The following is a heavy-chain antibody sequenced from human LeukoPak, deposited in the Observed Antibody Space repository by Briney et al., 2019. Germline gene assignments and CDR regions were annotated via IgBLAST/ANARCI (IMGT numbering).Heavy chain of an antibody. J-gene: IGHJ3*02. CDR2: ISAYNGNT. CDR1: GYTFTNYG. V-gene: IGHV1-18*01. CDR3: ATDPYYGSGSWHAFDI. Sequence: KPGASVKVSCKASGYTFTNYGISWVRQAPGQGPEWMGWISAYNGNTNYAQKLQGRVTMTTDTSTSTAYMELSSLRSEDTAVYYCATDPYYGSGSWHAFDIWGQGTMVTVSS. D-gene: IGHD3-10*01.